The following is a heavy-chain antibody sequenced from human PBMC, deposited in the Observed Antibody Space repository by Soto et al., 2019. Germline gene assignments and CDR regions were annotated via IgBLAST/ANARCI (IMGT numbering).Heavy chain of an antibody. D-gene: IGHD3-3*01. V-gene: IGHV1-69*06. CDR3: ARDAYVYDFWSLYDYYGMDV. CDR2: IIPIFGTA. Sequence: QVQLVQSGAEVKKPGSSVKVSCKASGGTFSSYAISWVRQAPGQGLEWMGGIIPIFGTANYAQKFQGRVTITADKSTSTAYMELSSLRSEDTAVYYCARDAYVYDFWSLYDYYGMDVLGQGTTVTVSS. CDR1: GGTFSSYA. J-gene: IGHJ6*02.